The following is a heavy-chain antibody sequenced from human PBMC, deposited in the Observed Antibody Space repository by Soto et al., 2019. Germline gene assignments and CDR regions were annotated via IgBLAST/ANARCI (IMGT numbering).Heavy chain of an antibody. Sequence: QLQLQESGPGLVKPSETLSLTCTVSGGSISSSSYYWGWIRQPPGKGLEWIGSIYYSGSTYYNPSLKSRVTISVDTSKNQFSLKLSSVTAADTAVYYCAPTTYSRTNPDDDPFAGRDYWGQGTLVTVSS. CDR1: GGSISSSSYY. D-gene: IGHD6-13*01. CDR2: IYYSGST. CDR3: APTTYSRTNPDDDPFAGRDY. V-gene: IGHV4-39*01. J-gene: IGHJ4*02.